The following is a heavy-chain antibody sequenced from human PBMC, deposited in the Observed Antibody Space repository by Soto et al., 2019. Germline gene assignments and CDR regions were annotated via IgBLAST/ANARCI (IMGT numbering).Heavy chain of an antibody. CDR1: GASISGFY. CDR2: IYATGTT. CDR3: GRDGTMTLRNWFDS. Sequence: SETLSLTCTVSGASISGFYWSWIRKSAGKGLEWIGRIYATGTTDYNPSLKSRVMMSVDTSKKQFSLKLRSVTAADTAVYYCGRDGTMTLRNWFDSWGQGSSVTVSS. J-gene: IGHJ5*01. D-gene: IGHD1-1*01. V-gene: IGHV4-4*07.